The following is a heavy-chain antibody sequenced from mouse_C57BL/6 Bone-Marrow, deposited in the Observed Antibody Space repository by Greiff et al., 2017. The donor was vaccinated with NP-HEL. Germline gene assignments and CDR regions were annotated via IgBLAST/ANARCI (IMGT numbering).Heavy chain of an antibody. CDR1: GFTFSDYY. CDR3: SRDAYYSLWYFDV. Sequence: EVKLVESEGGLVQPGSSMKLSCTASGFTFSDYYMAWVRQVPEKGLEWVANINYDGSSTYYLDSLKSRFIISRDNAKNILSLQMSSLKSEDTATYYCSRDAYYSLWYFDVWGTGTTVTVSS. D-gene: IGHD2-12*01. CDR2: INYDGSST. V-gene: IGHV5-16*01. J-gene: IGHJ1*03.